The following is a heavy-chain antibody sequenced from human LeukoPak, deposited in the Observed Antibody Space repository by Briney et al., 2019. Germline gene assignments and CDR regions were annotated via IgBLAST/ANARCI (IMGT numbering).Heavy chain of an antibody. CDR2: INHSGST. V-gene: IGHV4-34*01. CDR1: GGSFSGYY. Sequence: PSETPSLTCAVYGGSFSGYYWSWIRQPPGKGLEWIGEINHSGSTNYNPSLKSRVTISVDTSKNQFSLKLSSVTAADTAVYYCARVTRGWYDLFDYWGQGTLVTVSS. CDR3: ARVTRGWYDLFDY. J-gene: IGHJ4*02. D-gene: IGHD6-19*01.